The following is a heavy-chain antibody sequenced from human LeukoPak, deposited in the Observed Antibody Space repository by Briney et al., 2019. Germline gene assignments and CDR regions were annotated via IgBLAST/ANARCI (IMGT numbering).Heavy chain of an antibody. CDR1: GFTFNCA. D-gene: IGHD1-26*01. Sequence: GGSLRLSCAASGFTFNCAMSWVRQAPGKGLEGVASISGSGGRTYYADSVKGRFTISRDNSKTTLYLQMNSLRAEDTAVYYCAKGQSGTYPRVHFDYWGQGTLVTVSS. CDR2: ISGSGGRT. CDR3: AKGQSGTYPRVHFDY. J-gene: IGHJ4*02. V-gene: IGHV3-23*01.